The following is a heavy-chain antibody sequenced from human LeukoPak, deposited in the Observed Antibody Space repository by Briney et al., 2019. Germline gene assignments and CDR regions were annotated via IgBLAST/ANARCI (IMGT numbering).Heavy chain of an antibody. CDR2: ISYDGSNK. CDR3: AKASLPYSSSWSGAEYFQH. J-gene: IGHJ1*01. CDR1: GFTFSSYG. Sequence: GGSLRLSCAASGFTFSSYGMHWVRQAPGKGLEWLAVISYDGSNKYYADSVKGRFTISRDNSKNTLYLQMNSLRAEDTAVYYCAKASLPYSSSWSGAEYFQHWGQGTLVTVSS. V-gene: IGHV3-30*18. D-gene: IGHD6-13*01.